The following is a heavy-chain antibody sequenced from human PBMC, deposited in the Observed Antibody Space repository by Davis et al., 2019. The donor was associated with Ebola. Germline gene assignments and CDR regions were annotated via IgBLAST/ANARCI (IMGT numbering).Heavy chain of an antibody. CDR2: MNPNSGNT. Sequence: ASVKVSCKASGYTFTSYDINWVRQATGQGLEWMGWMNPNSGNTGYAQKFQGRVTMTRNTSISTAYMELRSLRSDDTAVYYCARDLDGDYGGYYWGQGTLVTVSS. J-gene: IGHJ4*02. V-gene: IGHV1-8*01. CDR1: GYTFTSYD. D-gene: IGHD4-17*01. CDR3: ARDLDGDYGGYY.